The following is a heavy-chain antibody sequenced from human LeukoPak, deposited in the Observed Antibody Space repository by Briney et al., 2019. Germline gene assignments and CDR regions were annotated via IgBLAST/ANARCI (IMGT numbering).Heavy chain of an antibody. V-gene: IGHV1-2*02. J-gene: IGHJ3*02. CDR1: GDTFTGYY. D-gene: IGHD2-2*02. Sequence: ASVKVSCKASGDTFTGYYMHWVRQAPGQGLEWMGWINPNSGGTNYAQKFQGRVTMTRDTSISTAYMELSRLRSDDTAVYYCARPYCSSTSCYKRVDAFDIWGQGTMVTVSS. CDR2: INPNSGGT. CDR3: ARPYCSSTSCYKRVDAFDI.